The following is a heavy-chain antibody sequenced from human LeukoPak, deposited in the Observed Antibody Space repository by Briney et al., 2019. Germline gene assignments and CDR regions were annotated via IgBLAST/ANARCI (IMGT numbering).Heavy chain of an antibody. V-gene: IGHV4-39*07. D-gene: IGHD3-3*01. CDR3: ARDFWSGRNWFDP. J-gene: IGHJ5*02. CDR1: GGSISSNSYS. Sequence: SETLSLPCTVSGGSISSNSYSWGWIRQPPGKGLEWIGTVYDSGNTHYNPSLKSRVTLSVDTSKNQFSLNLSSVTAADTAFYYCARDFWSGRNWFDPWGQGTLVIVSS. CDR2: VYDSGNT.